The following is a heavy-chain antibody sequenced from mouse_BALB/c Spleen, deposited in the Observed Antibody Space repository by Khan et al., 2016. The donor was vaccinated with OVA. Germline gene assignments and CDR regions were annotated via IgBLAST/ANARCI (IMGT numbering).Heavy chain of an antibody. J-gene: IGHJ4*01. CDR2: IDPANGHT. CDR3: TRPIYYYDALDY. V-gene: IGHV14-3*02. Sequence: VQLKESRAELVKPGASVKLSCTASGFNIKDTYIHWVKQRPEQGLEWIGRIDPANGHTKYDPKFQGKATLTADTSSNTAYLQLISLTSEDTAVYYCTRPIYYYDALDYWGQGTSVAVSS. CDR1: GFNIKDTY. D-gene: IGHD1-1*01.